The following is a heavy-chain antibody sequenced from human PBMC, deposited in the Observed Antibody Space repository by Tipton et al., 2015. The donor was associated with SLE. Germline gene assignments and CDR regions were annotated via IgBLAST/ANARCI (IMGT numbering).Heavy chain of an antibody. CDR3: ARGAKERITLVRVRPYYFDY. Sequence: TLSLTCTVSGGSISSHYWSWIRQPPGKGLEWIGYIYYSGSTNYNPSLKSRVTISVDTSKNQLSLKLTSVTAADTAVYYCARGAKERITLVRVRPYYFDYWGQGSLVTVSS. J-gene: IGHJ4*01. D-gene: IGHD3-10*01. V-gene: IGHV4-59*11. CDR2: IYYSGST. CDR1: GGSISSHY.